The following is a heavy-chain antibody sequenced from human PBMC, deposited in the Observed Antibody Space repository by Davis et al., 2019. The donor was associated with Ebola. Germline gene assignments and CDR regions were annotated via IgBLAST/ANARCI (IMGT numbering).Heavy chain of an antibody. CDR3: ARIYYYYCGMDV. J-gene: IGHJ6*02. Sequence: GESLKISCAASGFTVSSNYMSWVRQAPGKGLEWVSVIYSGGSTYYADSVKGRFTISRDNSKNTLYLQMNSLRAEDTAVYYCARIYYYYCGMDVWGQGTTVTVSS. CDR2: IYSGGST. V-gene: IGHV3-66*01. CDR1: GFTVSSNY.